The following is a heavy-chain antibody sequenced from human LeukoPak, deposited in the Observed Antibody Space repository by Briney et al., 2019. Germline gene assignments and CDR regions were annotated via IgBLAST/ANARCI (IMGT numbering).Heavy chain of an antibody. J-gene: IGHJ5*02. Sequence: GSSVKVSCKASGGTFSSYAISWVRQAPGQGLEWMGWISAYNGNTNYAQKLQGRVTMTTDTSTSTAYMELRSLRSDDTAVYYCARRAQYGLNWFDPWGQGTLVTVSS. D-gene: IGHD4-17*01. CDR3: ARRAQYGLNWFDP. CDR2: ISAYNGNT. V-gene: IGHV1-18*01. CDR1: GGTFSSYA.